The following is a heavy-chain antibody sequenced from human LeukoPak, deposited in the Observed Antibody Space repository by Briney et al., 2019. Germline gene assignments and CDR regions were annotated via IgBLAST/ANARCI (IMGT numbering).Heavy chain of an antibody. Sequence: GGSLRLSCAASGFTFSSYAMSWIRQAPGKGLEWVSAISGSGGTTYYADSVKGRFTISRDNSKNTLYLQMNSLRAEDTAVYYCAKRQYSSGRYNFDYWGQGTLVTVSS. CDR2: ISGSGGTT. CDR1: GFTFSSYA. J-gene: IGHJ4*02. D-gene: IGHD6-19*01. V-gene: IGHV3-23*01. CDR3: AKRQYSSGRYNFDY.